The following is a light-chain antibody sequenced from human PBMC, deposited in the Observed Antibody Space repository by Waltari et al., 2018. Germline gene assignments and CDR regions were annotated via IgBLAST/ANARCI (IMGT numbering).Light chain of an antibody. Sequence: QLTQSPSFLSASVGDRVTITCRASQGISSYLAWYQQKPGKAPKLLIYAASTLQSGVPSRFSGSGSGTEFTLTISSLQPEDFATYYCQQLNSYPRGTFGQGTKVEIK. CDR1: QGISSY. CDR3: QQLNSYPRGT. V-gene: IGKV1-9*01. J-gene: IGKJ1*01. CDR2: AAS.